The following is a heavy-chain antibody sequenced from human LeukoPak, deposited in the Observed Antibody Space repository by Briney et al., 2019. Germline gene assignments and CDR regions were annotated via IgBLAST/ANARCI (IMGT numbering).Heavy chain of an antibody. CDR1: GFTFSSYG. V-gene: IGHV3-30*02. D-gene: IGHD2-8*01. Sequence: GGSLRLSCAASGFTFSSYGMHWVRQAPGKGLEWVAFIRYDGSNKYYADSVKGRFTISRDNSENTLYLQMNSLRAEDTAVYYCARSLLGYCTNGVCPWGQGTLVTVSS. CDR2: IRYDGSNK. J-gene: IGHJ5*02. CDR3: ARSLLGYCTNGVCP.